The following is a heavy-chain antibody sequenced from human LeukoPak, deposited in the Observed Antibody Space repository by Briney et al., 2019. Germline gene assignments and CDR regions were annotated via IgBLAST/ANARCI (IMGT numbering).Heavy chain of an antibody. D-gene: IGHD2-2*01. V-gene: IGHV3-30*01. Sequence: GGSLRLSCAASGFTSSSYAMHWVRQAPGKGLEWVAVISYDGSNKYYADSVKGRFTISRDNSKNTLYLQMNSLRAEDTAVYYCARGMGYCSSTSCPDWFDPWGQGTLVTVSS. CDR1: GFTSSSYA. CDR2: ISYDGSNK. CDR3: ARGMGYCSSTSCPDWFDP. J-gene: IGHJ5*02.